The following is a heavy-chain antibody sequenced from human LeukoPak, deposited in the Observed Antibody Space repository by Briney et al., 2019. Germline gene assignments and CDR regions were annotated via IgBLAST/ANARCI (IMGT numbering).Heavy chain of an antibody. CDR1: GYSISSGYY. CDR3: ARVNLGVYYYDSSGYSHLDY. V-gene: IGHV4-38-2*01. D-gene: IGHD3-22*01. Sequence: SETLSLTCAASGYSISSGYYWGWIRQPPGKGLEWIGSIYHSGSTYYNPSLKSRVTISVDTSKNQFSLKLSSVTAADTAVYYCARVNLGVYYYDSSGYSHLDYWGQGTLVTVSS. J-gene: IGHJ4*02. CDR2: IYHSGST.